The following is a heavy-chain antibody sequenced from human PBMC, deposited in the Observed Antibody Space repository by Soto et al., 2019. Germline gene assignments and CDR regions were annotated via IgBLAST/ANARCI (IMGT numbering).Heavy chain of an antibody. Sequence: GGSLRLSCAASGFTFSSYGMHWVRQAPGKGLEWVAVISYDGSNEYYADSVKGRFTISRDKSKNTLYLQMNSLRAEDTAVYYCAKWGSSGYYGFYYGMDVWGQGTTVTVSS. CDR1: GFTFSSYG. V-gene: IGHV3-30*18. J-gene: IGHJ6*02. CDR3: AKWGSSGYYGFYYGMDV. CDR2: ISYDGSNE. D-gene: IGHD3-22*01.